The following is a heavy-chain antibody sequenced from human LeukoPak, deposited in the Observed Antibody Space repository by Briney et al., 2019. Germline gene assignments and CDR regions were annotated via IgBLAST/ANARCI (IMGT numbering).Heavy chain of an antibody. D-gene: IGHD4-23*01. Sequence: PSETPSLTCTVSGGSISSYYWSWIRQPPGKGLEWIGYIYYSGSTNYNPSLKSRVTISVDTSKNQFSLKLSSVTAADTAVYYCARETTVVTPYYYYYMDVWGKGTTVTISS. CDR2: IYYSGST. CDR3: ARETTVVTPYYYYYMDV. J-gene: IGHJ6*03. V-gene: IGHV4-59*01. CDR1: GGSISSYY.